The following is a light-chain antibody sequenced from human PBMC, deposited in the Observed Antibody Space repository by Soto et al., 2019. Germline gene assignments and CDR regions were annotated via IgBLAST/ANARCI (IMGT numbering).Light chain of an antibody. CDR2: WAS. J-gene: IGKJ4*01. CDR3: QQYYSTPLT. CDR1: QSVLYSSNNKNY. V-gene: IGKV4-1*01. Sequence: IVMTQSPDSLAVSLGERATINCKSSQSVLYSSNNKNYLAWYQQKPGQPPKLLIYWASTRESGVPDRFSGSGSGTDFTLTISSLQAEDVAVYYCQQYYSTPLTFGGRTQVDIK.